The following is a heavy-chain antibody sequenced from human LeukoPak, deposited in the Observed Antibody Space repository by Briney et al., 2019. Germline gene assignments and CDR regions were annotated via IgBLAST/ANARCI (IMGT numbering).Heavy chain of an antibody. CDR2: IYHSGST. Sequence: SQTLSLTCTVSGGSISSGGYYWSWIRQPPGKGLEWIGYIYHSGSTYYNPSLKSRVTISVDRSKNQFSLKLSSVTAADTAVYYCASSKQQLVRDYFDYWGQGTLVTVSS. D-gene: IGHD6-13*01. V-gene: IGHV4-30-2*01. CDR3: ASSKQQLVRDYFDY. CDR1: GGSISSGGYY. J-gene: IGHJ4*02.